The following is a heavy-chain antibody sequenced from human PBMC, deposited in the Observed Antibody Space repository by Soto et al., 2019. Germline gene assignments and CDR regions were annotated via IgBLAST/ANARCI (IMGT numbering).Heavy chain of an antibody. CDR1: GGSISGFY. CDR2: IYSSGTT. J-gene: IGHJ4*02. Sequence: SETLSLTCTVAGGSISGFYWSWVRQPAGKGLEWIGRIYSSGTTKYNPSLRNRVTMSVHTSTDQYSLNLASMTAADTAVYFCARGPFCGDDCYFDVWGQGTQVTVSS. V-gene: IGHV4-4*07. D-gene: IGHD2-21*02. CDR3: ARGPFCGDDCYFDV.